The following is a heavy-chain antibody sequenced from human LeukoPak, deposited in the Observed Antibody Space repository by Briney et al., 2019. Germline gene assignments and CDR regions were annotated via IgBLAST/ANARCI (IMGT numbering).Heavy chain of an antibody. CDR2: IYYSGST. J-gene: IGHJ4*02. CDR3: ASRDKRWLQLGWWY. CDR1: GGSISSYY. D-gene: IGHD5-24*01. V-gene: IGHV4-59*01. Sequence: SETLSLTCTVSGGSISSYYWSWIRQPPGKGLEWIGYIYYSGSTNYNPSLKSRVTISVDTSKNQFSLKLSSVTAADTAVYYCASRDKRWLQLGWWYWGQGTLVTVSS.